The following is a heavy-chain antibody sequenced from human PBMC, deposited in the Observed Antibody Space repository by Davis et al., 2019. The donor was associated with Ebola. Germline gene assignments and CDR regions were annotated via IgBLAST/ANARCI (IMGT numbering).Heavy chain of an antibody. CDR1: GGSISSSNW. CDR3: ARGRTGYYYDSSDSPNWFDP. D-gene: IGHD3-22*01. CDR2: IYHSGST. J-gene: IGHJ5*02. V-gene: IGHV4-4*02. Sequence: SETLSLTCAVSGGSISSSNWWSWVRQPPGKGLEWIGEIYHSGSTNYNPSLKSRVTISVDKSENQFSLKLSSVTAADTAVYFCARGRTGYYYDSSDSPNWFDPWGQGTLVTVSS.